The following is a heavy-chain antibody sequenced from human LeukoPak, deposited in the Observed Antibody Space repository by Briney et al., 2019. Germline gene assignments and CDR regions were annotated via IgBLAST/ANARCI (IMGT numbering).Heavy chain of an antibody. D-gene: IGHD2/OR15-2a*01. CDR1: GFTFSSYG. CDR3: AMADYLAYYYGMDV. Sequence: PGRSLRLSCAASGFTFSSYGMHWVRQAPGKGLEWVAVISYDGSNKYYADSVKGRFTISRDNSKNTLYLQMNSLRAEDTAVYYCAMADYLAYYYGMDVWGQGTTVTVSS. J-gene: IGHJ6*02. CDR2: ISYDGSNK. V-gene: IGHV3-30*03.